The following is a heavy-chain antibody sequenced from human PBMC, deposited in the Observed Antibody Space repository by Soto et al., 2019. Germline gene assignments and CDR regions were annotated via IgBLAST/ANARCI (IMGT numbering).Heavy chain of an antibody. CDR1: GGTFRNYP. V-gene: IGHV1-69*02. Sequence: QVQLVQSGTEVKKPGSSVKVSCKASGGTFRNYPINWVRQAPGQGLEWMGSIFPLTDIPDYAQNFQARLTISADKSTSTAYMELSSLTSDDTYMYFCARGPLVVLNYFESWGQGTLVTVSS. CDR3: ARGPLVVLNYFES. J-gene: IGHJ4*02. CDR2: IFPLTDIP.